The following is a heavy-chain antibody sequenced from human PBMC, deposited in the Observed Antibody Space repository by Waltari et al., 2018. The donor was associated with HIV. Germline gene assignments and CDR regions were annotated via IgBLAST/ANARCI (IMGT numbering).Heavy chain of an antibody. Sequence: EVQLLESGGGLVQPGGSLRLSCAASGFIFTNYAMTWVRQAPGEGVGWVSCSSDSGGYTDYADSVKGRFTISRDSSKNTVYLQMKSLRAEDTAIYYCAKNENYCSSTNCYAADFWGQGTLVTVSS. V-gene: IGHV3-23*01. CDR1: GFIFTNYA. CDR2: SSDSGGYT. D-gene: IGHD2-2*01. J-gene: IGHJ4*02. CDR3: AKNENYCSSTNCYAADF.